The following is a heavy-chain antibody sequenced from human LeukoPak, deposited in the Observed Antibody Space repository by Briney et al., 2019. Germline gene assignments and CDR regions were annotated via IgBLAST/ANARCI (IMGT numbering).Heavy chain of an antibody. CDR3: ARHYYDSSGYPNGDRWFDP. Sequence: GGSLRLSCAASGFTFSNAWMSWVRQAPGKGLEWVSVIYSGGSTYYADSVKGRFTISRDNSKNTLYLQMNSLRAEDTAVYYCARHYYDSSGYPNGDRWFDPWGQGTLVTVSS. CDR1: GFTFSNAW. J-gene: IGHJ5*02. D-gene: IGHD3-22*01. CDR2: IYSGGST. V-gene: IGHV3-66*02.